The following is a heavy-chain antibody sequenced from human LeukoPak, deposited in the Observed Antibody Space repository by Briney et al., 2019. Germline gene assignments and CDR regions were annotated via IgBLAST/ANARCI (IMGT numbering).Heavy chain of an antibody. CDR2: IYYSGST. V-gene: IGHV4-59*01. CDR1: GGSISSYY. CDR3: AREGGMVGAHDAFDI. Sequence: SQTLSLTCTVSGGSISSYYWSWIRQPPGKGLEWIGYIYYSGSTNYNPSLKSRVTISVDTSKNQFSLKLSSVTAADTAVYYCAREGGMVGAHDAFDIWGQGTMVTVSS. J-gene: IGHJ3*02. D-gene: IGHD1-26*01.